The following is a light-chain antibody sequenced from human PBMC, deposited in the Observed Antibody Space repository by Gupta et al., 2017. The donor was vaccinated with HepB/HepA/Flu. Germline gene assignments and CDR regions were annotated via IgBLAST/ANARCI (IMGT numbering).Light chain of an antibody. Sequence: SYELTQPPSVSVSPGQTARITCSGDALPKQYAYWYQQKPGQAPVLVIYKDSERPSGIPERFSGSSSGTTVTLTISGGQAEDEADYYCQSADSSSHVVFGGGTKLTVL. CDR3: QSADSSSHVV. V-gene: IGLV3-25*03. J-gene: IGLJ2*01. CDR2: KDS. CDR1: ALPKQY.